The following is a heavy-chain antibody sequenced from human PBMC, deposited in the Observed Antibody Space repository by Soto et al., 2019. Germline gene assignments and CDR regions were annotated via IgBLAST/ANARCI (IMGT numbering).Heavy chain of an antibody. Sequence: SVKVSCKASGGTFSSYAISWVRQAPGQGLEWMGGIIPIFGTANYAQKFQGRVTITADESTSTAYMELSSLRSEDTAVYYCARGVPVAPPQDQTPPPSYYYGMLVWG. D-gene: IGHD6-19*01. CDR2: IIPIFGTA. CDR1: GGTFSSYA. V-gene: IGHV1-69*13. CDR3: ARGVPVAPPQDQTPPPSYYYGMLV. J-gene: IGHJ6*02.